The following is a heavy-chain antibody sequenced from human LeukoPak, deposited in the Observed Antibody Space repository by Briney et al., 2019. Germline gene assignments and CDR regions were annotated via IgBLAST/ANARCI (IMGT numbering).Heavy chain of an antibody. CDR2: ISGSGRST. CDR1: GFTFSDYY. Sequence: GGSLRLSYAASGFTFSDYYMTWIRQAPGKGLEWVSVISGSGRSTYYADSVKGRFTISRDKSKNTLYLQMNSLRAEDTAIYYCAKSIVNSGTYIPFDYWGQGTLVTVSS. CDR3: AKSIVNSGTYIPFDY. V-gene: IGHV3-23*01. D-gene: IGHD1-26*01. J-gene: IGHJ4*02.